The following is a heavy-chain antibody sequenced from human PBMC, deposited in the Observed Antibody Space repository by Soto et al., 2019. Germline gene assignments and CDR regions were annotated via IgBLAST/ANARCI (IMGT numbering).Heavy chain of an antibody. Sequence: VQLVESGGDLVQPGGSLRLSCAASGFTFSSYEMNWVRKAPGKGLEWVSYISSTGTSMDYADSVKGRFTISRDNAKNSLHLQLNSLRDEDTAVYYCARETHFIDYWGQCTLVSVSA. CDR1: GFTFSSYE. J-gene: IGHJ4*02. CDR2: ISSTGTSM. V-gene: IGHV3-48*03. CDR3: ARETHFIDY.